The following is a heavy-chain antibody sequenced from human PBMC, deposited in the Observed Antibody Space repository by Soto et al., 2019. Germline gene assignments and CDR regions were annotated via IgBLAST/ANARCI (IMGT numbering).Heavy chain of an antibody. D-gene: IGHD6-19*01. V-gene: IGHV3-74*03. CDR1: GFTFSTYW. Sequence: PGGSLRLSCAASGFTFSTYWMHWVRQAPGKGLVWISRINSDGSSTKYADSVKGRFTISRDNAKNTLFLQMNSLRAEDTAVYYCTRGTGYSSGNFDYWGQGALVTVSS. J-gene: IGHJ4*02. CDR3: TRGTGYSSGNFDY. CDR2: INSDGSST.